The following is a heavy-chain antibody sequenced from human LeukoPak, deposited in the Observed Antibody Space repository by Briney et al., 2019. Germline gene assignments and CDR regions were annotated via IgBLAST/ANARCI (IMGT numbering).Heavy chain of an antibody. D-gene: IGHD6-13*01. J-gene: IGHJ4*02. V-gene: IGHV3-21*01. CDR2: ITSTSNYI. CDR3: ARAREMGTSWPTDY. CDR1: GFIFSSYS. Sequence: PGGSLRLSCVGPGFIFSSYSVNWVRQAPGEGLEWVSSITSTSNYIHYADSVKGRFTISRDNAKNSLYLQMNSLRVEDTAVYYCARAREMGTSWPTDYWGQGTLVTVSS.